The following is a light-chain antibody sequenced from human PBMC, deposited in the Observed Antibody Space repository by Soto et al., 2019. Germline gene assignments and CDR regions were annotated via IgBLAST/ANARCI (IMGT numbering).Light chain of an antibody. CDR3: SSYTTSSTPVV. CDR2: EVS. Sequence: ALTQPASVSGSPGQSITISCTGTSSDVGGYNYVSWYQQHPGKGPKLMIYEVSNRPSGVSNRFSGSKSGNTASLTISGLRAEDEADYYCSSYTTSSTPVVFGGGTQLTVL. V-gene: IGLV2-14*01. J-gene: IGLJ2*01. CDR1: SSDVGGYNY.